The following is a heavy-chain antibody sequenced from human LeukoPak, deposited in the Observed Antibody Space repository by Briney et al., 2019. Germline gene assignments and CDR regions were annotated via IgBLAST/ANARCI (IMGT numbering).Heavy chain of an antibody. CDR3: AKDLWSYSSSWYLNY. CDR2: ISWNSGSI. D-gene: IGHD6-13*01. J-gene: IGHJ4*02. CDR1: GFTVSSNY. V-gene: IGHV3-9*01. Sequence: GGSLRLSCAASGFTVSSNYMSWVRQAPGKGLEWVSGISWNSGSIGYADSVKGRFTISRDNAKNSLYLQMNSLRAEDTALYYCAKDLWSYSSSWYLNYWGQGTLVTVSS.